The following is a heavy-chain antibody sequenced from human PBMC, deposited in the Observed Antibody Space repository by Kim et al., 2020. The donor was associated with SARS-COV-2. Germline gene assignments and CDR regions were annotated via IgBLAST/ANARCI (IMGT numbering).Heavy chain of an antibody. Sequence: GGSLRLSCAASGFTFSSYGMHWVRQAPGKGLEWVAVISYDGSNKYYADSVKGRFTISRDNSKNTLYLQMNSLRAEDTAVYYCATVMTTVNPTLDLWMGSEIPCLDYWGQGTLVTVSS. CDR3: ATVMTTVNPTLDLWMGSEIPCLDY. J-gene: IGHJ4*02. CDR1: GFTFSSYG. CDR2: ISYDGSNK. D-gene: IGHD4-17*01. V-gene: IGHV3-30*03.